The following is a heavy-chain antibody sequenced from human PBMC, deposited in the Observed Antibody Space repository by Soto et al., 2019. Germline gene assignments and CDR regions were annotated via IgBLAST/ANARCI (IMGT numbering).Heavy chain of an antibody. D-gene: IGHD1-26*01. CDR1: GFSFSNYW. V-gene: IGHV3-7*01. J-gene: IGHJ4*02. CDR3: ARVGGYYLFDY. Sequence: EVQLVESGGGLVQPGGSLSLSCADSGFSFSNYWMSWVRQTPGKGLEWVANIKEDGSEKKYVDSVKGRFTISRDNAKNSLYLEMKSLRAEDTAVYYCARVGGYYLFDYWGQGTLVTVSS. CDR2: IKEDGSEK.